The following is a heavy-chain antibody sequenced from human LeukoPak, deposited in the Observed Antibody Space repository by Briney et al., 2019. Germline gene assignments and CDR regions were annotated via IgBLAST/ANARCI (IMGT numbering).Heavy chain of an antibody. Sequence: PGRSLRLSCAASGFTFSSYGMHWVRQAPGKELEWVAIIWYDGSNEYYADSVKGRFTISRDNSKNTLYLQMNSLRAEDTAVYYCAKGRGDIVGTIDQWGQGTLVTVSS. D-gene: IGHD5-12*01. V-gene: IGHV3-33*06. CDR1: GFTFSSYG. CDR2: IWYDGSNE. J-gene: IGHJ4*02. CDR3: AKGRGDIVGTIDQ.